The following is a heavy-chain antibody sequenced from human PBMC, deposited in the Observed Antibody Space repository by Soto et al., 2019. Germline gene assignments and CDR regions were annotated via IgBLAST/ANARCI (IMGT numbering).Heavy chain of an antibody. CDR2: MWSDGSKK. CDR3: AREVLWSGSHYALDV. V-gene: IGHV3-33*01. CDR1: GFTFSSYD. D-gene: IGHD3-3*01. J-gene: IGHJ6*02. Sequence: QVQLVESGGGVVQPGRSLRLSCAASGFTFSSYDMHWVRQAPGRGLEWVAVMWSDGSKKYYADSVTGRFTISRDNSINKLYLQLSSMRAEDTAVYYCAREVLWSGSHYALDVWGQGTTVTVSS.